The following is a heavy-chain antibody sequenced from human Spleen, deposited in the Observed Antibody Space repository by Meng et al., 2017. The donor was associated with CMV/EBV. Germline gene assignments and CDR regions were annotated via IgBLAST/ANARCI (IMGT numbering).Heavy chain of an antibody. V-gene: IGHV1-2*02. CDR1: GYTFTGYY. CDR3: ARVEAVAGMRFDY. J-gene: IGHJ4*02. D-gene: IGHD6-19*01. Sequence: ASVKVSCKASGYTFTGYYMHWLRQAPGQGFEWVGWINPHSGGASYAQKFQGRVTMTRDTSISTAYMELSRLRSDDTAVYYCARVEAVAGMRFDYWGQGTLVTVSS. CDR2: INPHSGGA.